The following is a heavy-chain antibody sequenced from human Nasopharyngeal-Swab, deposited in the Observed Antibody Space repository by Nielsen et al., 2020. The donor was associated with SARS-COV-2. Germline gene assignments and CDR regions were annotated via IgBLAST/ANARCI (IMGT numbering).Heavy chain of an antibody. CDR2: SKDKANSYIT. D-gene: IGHD6-19*01. V-gene: IGHV3-72*01. CDR3: ARVSGQWLRTADY. Sequence: GGSLRLSCAASGFTFSDHYMDWVRQAPGKGLEWVGRSKDKANSYITEYAASVKGRFTISRDGSKNSLYLQMNSLKTEDTAVYYCARVSGQWLRTADYWGQGTLVTVSS. J-gene: IGHJ4*02. CDR1: GFTFSDHY.